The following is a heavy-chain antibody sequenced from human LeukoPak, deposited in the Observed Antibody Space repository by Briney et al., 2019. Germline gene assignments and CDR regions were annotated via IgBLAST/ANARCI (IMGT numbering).Heavy chain of an antibody. J-gene: IGHJ4*02. CDR1: GFTFSNFA. D-gene: IGHD6-19*01. V-gene: IGHV3-30*04. CDR2: ISYDGRNT. CDR3: AKVMRPGIAVAGTDY. Sequence: GGSLRLSCAASGFTFSNFAMHWVRQAPGKGLEWVSSISYDGRNTYYADSVKGRFTISRDNSKNTLYLQMNSLRAEDTAVYYCAKVMRPGIAVAGTDYWGQGTLVTVSS.